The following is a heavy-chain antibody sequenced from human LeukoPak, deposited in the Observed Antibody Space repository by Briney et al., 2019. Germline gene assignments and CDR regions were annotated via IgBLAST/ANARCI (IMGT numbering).Heavy chain of an antibody. CDR1: GFTFSSYW. CDR3: VRDKGSYDSSGYSDEFDY. V-gene: IGHV3-43*02. J-gene: IGHJ4*02. D-gene: IGHD3-22*01. Sequence: VQPGGSLRLSCAASGFTFSSYWMSWVRQAPGKGLEWVSLISGDGVNIFYIDSVKGRFTISRDNSKNALHLQMSSLRSEDTAFYYCVRDKGSYDSSGYSDEFDYWGQGTLVTVSS. CDR2: ISGDGVNI.